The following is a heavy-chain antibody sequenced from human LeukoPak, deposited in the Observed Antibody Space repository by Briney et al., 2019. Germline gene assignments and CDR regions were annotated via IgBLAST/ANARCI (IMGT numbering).Heavy chain of an antibody. CDR1: GYSFTSYW. Sequence: PGESLKISCKGSGYSFTSYWIGWVRQMPGKGLEWMGIIYPGDSDTRYSPSFQGQVTISADKSISTAYLQWSSLKASDTAMYYCARHLRGYCSGGSCYGYYYYMDVWGKGTTVTVSS. D-gene: IGHD2-15*01. CDR2: IYPGDSDT. J-gene: IGHJ6*03. CDR3: ARHLRGYCSGGSCYGYYYYMDV. V-gene: IGHV5-51*01.